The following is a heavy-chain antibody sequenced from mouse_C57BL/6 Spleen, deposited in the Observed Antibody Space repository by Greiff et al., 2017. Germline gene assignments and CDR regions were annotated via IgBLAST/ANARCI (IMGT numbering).Heavy chain of an antibody. D-gene: IGHD1-1*01. Sequence: EVKLMESEGGLVQPGSSMKLSCTASGFTFSDYYMAWVRQVPEKGLEWVANINYDGSSTYYLDSLKSRFIISRDNAKNILYLQMSSLKSEDTATYYCARESYYYGSSYGYFDVWGTGTTVTVSS. J-gene: IGHJ1*03. CDR1: GFTFSDYY. V-gene: IGHV5-16*01. CDR2: INYDGSST. CDR3: ARESYYYGSSYGYFDV.